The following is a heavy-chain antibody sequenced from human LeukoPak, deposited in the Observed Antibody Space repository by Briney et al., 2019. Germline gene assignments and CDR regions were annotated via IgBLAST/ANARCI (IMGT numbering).Heavy chain of an antibody. J-gene: IGHJ4*02. V-gene: IGHV1-46*01. CDR1: GITFTNYY. CDR3: AREESGGYFDY. D-gene: IGHD2-8*02. Sequence: ASVKVSCKASGITFTNYYMHWVRQAPGQGLEWMGLINPSGSSTNYAQKFRGRVTMTRDTSTTTVYMELSSLRSEDTAVYYCAREESGGYFDYGGQGTLVTVSS. CDR2: INPSGSST.